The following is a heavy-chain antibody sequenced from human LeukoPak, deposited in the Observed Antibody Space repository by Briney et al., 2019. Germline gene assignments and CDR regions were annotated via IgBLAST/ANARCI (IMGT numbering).Heavy chain of an antibody. D-gene: IGHD4-11*01. Sequence: SETLSLTCTVSGGSISSSSYYWGWIRQPPGKGLEWIGSIYYSGSTYYNPSLKSRVTISVDTSKSQFSLKLSSVTAADTAVYYCASFLRTVMFSPPIDYWGQGTLVTVSS. V-gene: IGHV4-39*01. CDR2: IYYSGST. J-gene: IGHJ4*02. CDR1: GGSISSSSYY. CDR3: ASFLRTVMFSPPIDY.